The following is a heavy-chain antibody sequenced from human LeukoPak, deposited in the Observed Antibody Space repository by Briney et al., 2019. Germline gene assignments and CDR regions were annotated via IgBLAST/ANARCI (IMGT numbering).Heavy chain of an antibody. V-gene: IGHV4-34*01. Sequence: SETLSLTCAVYGGSFSGYYWSWIRQPPGKGLEWIGEISHSGSTNYNPSLKSRVTISVDTSKNQFSLKLSSVTAADTAVYYCARGQQLERYYFDFWGQGTLVTVSS. CDR2: ISHSGST. CDR3: ARGQQLERYYFDF. J-gene: IGHJ4*02. CDR1: GGSFSGYY. D-gene: IGHD6-13*01.